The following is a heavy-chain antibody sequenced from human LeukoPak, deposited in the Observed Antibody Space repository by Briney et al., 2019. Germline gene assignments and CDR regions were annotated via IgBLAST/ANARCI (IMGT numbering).Heavy chain of an antibody. Sequence: SETLSLTCTVYVGSIRSSSYYCGSIRQPPGKGLEWIGSIYYSGSTYYNASLKSRGTISVDTSKNQFSLELKSLTPVDMAVHICASQVVAVAGTGYFDYWGQGTLVTVSS. J-gene: IGHJ4*02. CDR1: VGSIRSSSYY. V-gene: IGHV4-39*01. CDR3: ASQVVAVAGTGYFDY. D-gene: IGHD6-19*01. CDR2: IYYSGST.